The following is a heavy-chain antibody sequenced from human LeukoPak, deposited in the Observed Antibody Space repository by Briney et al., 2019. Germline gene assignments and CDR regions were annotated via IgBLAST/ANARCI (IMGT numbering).Heavy chain of an antibody. CDR2: ISYSGVT. CDR1: GDSIGSYY. V-gene: IGHV4-59*01. J-gene: IGHJ4*02. D-gene: IGHD5-18*01. CDR3: ARGIQLVTGFDY. Sequence: SETLSLTCTVSGDSIGSYYWNWIRQPPGKGLEWIGYISYSGVTIYNPSLKSRVTISVDTSKNQFSLKLSSVTAADTAVYYCARGIQLVTGFDYWGQGTLVTVSS.